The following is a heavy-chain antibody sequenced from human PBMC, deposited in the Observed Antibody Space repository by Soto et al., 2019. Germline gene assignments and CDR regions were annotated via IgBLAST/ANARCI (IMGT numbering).Heavy chain of an antibody. J-gene: IGHJ4*02. D-gene: IGHD3-22*01. CDR1: GYTFTSYD. CDR3: ARAVHYYYDSSGHYYGVCYFDY. CDR2: MNLNSGNT. Sequence: QVQLVQSGAEVKKPGASVKVSCKASGYTFTSYDINWVRQATGQGLEWMGWMNLNSGNTGYAQKFQGRVTMTRNTSISTGYMELSSLRSEDTAVYYCARAVHYYYDSSGHYYGVCYFDYWGQGTLVTVSS. V-gene: IGHV1-8*01.